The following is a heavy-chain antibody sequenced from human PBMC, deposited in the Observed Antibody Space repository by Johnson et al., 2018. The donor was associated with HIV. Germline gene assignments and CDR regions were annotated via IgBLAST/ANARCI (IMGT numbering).Heavy chain of an antibody. D-gene: IGHD6-19*01. Sequence: VQLVESGGGLIQPGGSLRLSCAASGFTVIGNYMSWVRQAPGKGLDWVSVIYSGGSTYYADSVKGRFTISRDNSKNTLYLQMNSLRADDTAVYYCARVGGIAVATNDAFDIWGQGTIVTVSS. V-gene: IGHV3-53*01. CDR3: ARVGGIAVATNDAFDI. CDR1: GFTVIGNY. J-gene: IGHJ3*02. CDR2: IYSGGST.